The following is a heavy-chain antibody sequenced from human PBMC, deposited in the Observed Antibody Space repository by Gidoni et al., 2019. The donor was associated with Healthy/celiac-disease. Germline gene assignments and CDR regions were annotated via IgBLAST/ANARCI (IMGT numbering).Heavy chain of an antibody. CDR3: ARRRIAARPHYYYGMDV. D-gene: IGHD6-6*01. J-gene: IGHJ6*02. CDR1: GGSISSSSYY. V-gene: IGHV4-39*01. Sequence: QLQLQESGPGLVQPSETLSLTCTVSGGSISSSSYYWGWIRQPPGKGLEWIGSIYYSGSTYYNPSLKSRVTISVDTSKNQFSLKLSSVTAADTAVYYCARRRIAARPHYYYGMDVWGQGTTVTVSS. CDR2: IYYSGST.